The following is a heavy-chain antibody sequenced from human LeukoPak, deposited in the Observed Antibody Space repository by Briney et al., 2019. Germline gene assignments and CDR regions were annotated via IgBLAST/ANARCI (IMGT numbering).Heavy chain of an antibody. D-gene: IGHD6-13*01. CDR2: IYYSGST. V-gene: IGHV4-59*12. Sequence: NTSETLSLTCTVSGGSISSYYWSWIRQPPGKGLEWIGSIYYSGSTYYNPSLKSRVTISVDTSKNQFSLKLSSVTAADTAVYYCARDPYSSSWFDPWGQGTLVTVSS. CDR1: GGSISSYY. J-gene: IGHJ5*02. CDR3: ARDPYSSSWFDP.